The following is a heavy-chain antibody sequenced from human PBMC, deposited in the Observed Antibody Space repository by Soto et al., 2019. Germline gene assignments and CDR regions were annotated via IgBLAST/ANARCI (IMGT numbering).Heavy chain of an antibody. D-gene: IGHD2-21*02. J-gene: IGHJ4*02. Sequence: QITLTESGPTLVTPTQTLTLTCSFSGFSLTTRGVAVGWFRQPPGKAPEWLALFYGNDDKRYSPYLRSRLTVTGDSSKNQVVLTLANVDPVDSGTYYCAHRPTSTDDFYFDYWGQGTLVTVSS. CDR2: FYGNDDK. V-gene: IGHV2-5*01. CDR3: AHRPTSTDDFYFDY. CDR1: GFSLTTRGVA.